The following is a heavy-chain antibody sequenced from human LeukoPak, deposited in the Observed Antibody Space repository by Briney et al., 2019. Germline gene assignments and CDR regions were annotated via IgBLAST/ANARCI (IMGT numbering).Heavy chain of an antibody. Sequence: GASVKVSCKASGYTFTSYDINWVRQATGQGLEWMGWMNPNSGNTGYAQKFQGRVTMTRNTSISTAYMELSSLRSEDTAVYYCARVTYDFWSGYHHFDYWGQGTLVTVSS. V-gene: IGHV1-8*01. CDR1: GYTFTSYD. J-gene: IGHJ4*02. D-gene: IGHD3-3*01. CDR3: ARVTYDFWSGYHHFDY. CDR2: MNPNSGNT.